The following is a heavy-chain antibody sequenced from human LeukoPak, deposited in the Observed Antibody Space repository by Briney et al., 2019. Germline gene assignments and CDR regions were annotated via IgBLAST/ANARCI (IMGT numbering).Heavy chain of an antibody. CDR1: GFTFSSYA. CDR2: ISSNGGST. Sequence: PGGSLRLSCAASGFTFSSYAMSWVRQAPGKGLEWVSAISSNGGSTYYANSVKGRFTISRDNSKNTLYLQMGSLRAEDMAVYYCASELVIAARQRDDAFDIWGQGTMVTVSS. V-gene: IGHV3-64*01. J-gene: IGHJ3*02. CDR3: ASELVIAARQRDDAFDI. D-gene: IGHD6-6*01.